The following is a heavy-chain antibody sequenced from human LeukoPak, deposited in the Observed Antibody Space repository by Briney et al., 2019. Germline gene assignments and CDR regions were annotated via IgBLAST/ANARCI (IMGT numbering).Heavy chain of an antibody. J-gene: IGHJ5*02. CDR2: INPSGGST. CDR3: ARAIELGVIIGRWFDP. V-gene: IGHV1-46*01. CDR1: GYTFTSYY. D-gene: IGHD3-22*01. Sequence: ASVKVSCKASGYTFTSYYMHWVRQAPGQGLEWMGIINPSGGSTSYAQKFQGRVTMTRDTPTSTVYMELSSLRSEDTAVYYCARAIELGVIIGRWFDPWGQGTLVTVSS.